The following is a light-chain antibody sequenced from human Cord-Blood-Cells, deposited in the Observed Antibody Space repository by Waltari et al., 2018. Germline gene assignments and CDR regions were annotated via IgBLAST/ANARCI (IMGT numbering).Light chain of an antibody. CDR3: CSYAGSYV. CDR1: SSAVGGYNY. CDR2: DVS. Sequence: QSALTQPRSVSGSPGQSVHISCTGTSSAVGGYNYVSWYQQHPGKAPKLMIYDVSKRPSGVPDRFSGSKSGNTASLTISGLQAEDEADYYCCSYAGSYVFGTGTKVTVL. V-gene: IGLV2-11*01. J-gene: IGLJ1*01.